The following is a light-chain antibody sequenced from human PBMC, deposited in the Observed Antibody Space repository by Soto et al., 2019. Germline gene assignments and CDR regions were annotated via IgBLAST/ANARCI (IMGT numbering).Light chain of an antibody. V-gene: IGKV3-15*01. Sequence: EIVMTQSPATLSVSPGERATLSCRASQSVGSNLPWYQQKPGQAPRFLIYGASTRATDVPARFSGRGSGTEFTLTISSLQSEDFAVYYCQQYQNWPRSFGQGTRLDIK. CDR1: QSVGSN. J-gene: IGKJ2*03. CDR2: GAS. CDR3: QQYQNWPRS.